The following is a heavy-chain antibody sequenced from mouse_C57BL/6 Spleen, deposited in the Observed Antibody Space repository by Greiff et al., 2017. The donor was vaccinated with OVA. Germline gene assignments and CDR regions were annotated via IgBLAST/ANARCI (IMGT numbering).Heavy chain of an antibody. CDR2: INPSNGGT. J-gene: IGHJ1*03. V-gene: IGHV1-53*01. CDR1: GYTFTSYW. D-gene: IGHD1-1*01. CDR3: AFTAVVATNWYFDV. Sequence: QVQLQQPGTELVKPGASVQLSCKASGYTFTSYWMHWVKQRPGQGLEWIGNINPSNGGTNYNEKFKSKATLPVDKSSSTAYMQLSSLTSEDSAFYYCAFTAVVATNWYFDVWGTGTTVTVSS.